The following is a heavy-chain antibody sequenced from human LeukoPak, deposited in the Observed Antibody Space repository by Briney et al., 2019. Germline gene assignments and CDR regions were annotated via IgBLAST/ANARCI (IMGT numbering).Heavy chain of an antibody. CDR3: ARAAHYDFWSGYSPDDAFDI. Sequence: SVKVSCKASGGSFSSYAISWVRQAPGQGLEWMGGIIPIFGTANYAQKFQGRVTITADESTSTAYMELSSLRSEDTAVYYCARAAHYDFWSGYSPDDAFDIWGQGTMVTVSS. V-gene: IGHV1-69*01. D-gene: IGHD3-3*01. CDR2: IIPIFGTA. J-gene: IGHJ3*02. CDR1: GGSFSSYA.